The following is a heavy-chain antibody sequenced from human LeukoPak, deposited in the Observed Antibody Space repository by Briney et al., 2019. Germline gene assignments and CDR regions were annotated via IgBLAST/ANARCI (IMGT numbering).Heavy chain of an antibody. V-gene: IGHV3-23*01. J-gene: IGHJ4*02. CDR3: AKGAVAGTLYFDY. Sequence: PGGSLRLSCAASGFTFSSYAMNWVRQALGKGLQWVSTISGSGGSTYYADSVKGRFTISRDNSKNTLYLQMNSLRAEDTAVYYCAKGAVAGTLYFDYWGQETLVTVSS. D-gene: IGHD6-19*01. CDR2: ISGSGGST. CDR1: GFTFSSYA.